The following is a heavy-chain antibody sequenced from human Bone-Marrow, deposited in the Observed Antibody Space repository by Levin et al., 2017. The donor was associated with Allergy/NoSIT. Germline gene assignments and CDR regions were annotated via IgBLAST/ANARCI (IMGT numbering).Heavy chain of an antibody. J-gene: IGHJ5*02. Sequence: GESLKISCKASGYTFTSYGISWVRQAPGQGLEWMGWISAYNGNTNYAQKLQGRVTMTTDTSTSTAYMELRSLRSDDTAVYYCARFSPVLRFLEWGWFDPWGQGTLVTVSS. CDR1: GYTFTSYG. CDR3: ARFSPVLRFLEWGWFDP. V-gene: IGHV1-18*01. CDR2: ISAYNGNT. D-gene: IGHD3-3*01.